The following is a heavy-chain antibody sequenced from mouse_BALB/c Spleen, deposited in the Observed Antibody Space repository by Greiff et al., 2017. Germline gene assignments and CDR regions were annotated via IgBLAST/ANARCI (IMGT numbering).Heavy chain of an antibody. J-gene: IGHJ2*01. CDR3: ARQYCNYFDY. CDR2: ISSGGGST. CDR1: GFAFSSYD. Sequence: EVKLMESGGGLVKPGGSLKLSCAASGFAFSSYDMSWVRQTPEKRLEWVAYISSGGGSTYYPDTVKGRFTISRDNAKNTLYLQMSSLKSEDTAMYYCARQYCNYFDYWGQGTTLTVSS. V-gene: IGHV5-12-1*01.